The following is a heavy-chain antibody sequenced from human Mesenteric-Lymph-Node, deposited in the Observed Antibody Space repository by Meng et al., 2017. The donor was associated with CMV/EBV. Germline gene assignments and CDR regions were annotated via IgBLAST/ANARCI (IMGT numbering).Heavy chain of an antibody. Sequence: ASGGTFASHAIAWVRQGPRQGLEWMGRIIPVIGTGNYAQKFQGRVTITADKSTSTVYMELYSLTSEDTAVYYCARGRDSSGFHFDYWGRGTLVTVSS. V-gene: IGHV1-69*04. D-gene: IGHD3-22*01. J-gene: IGHJ4*02. CDR3: ARGRDSSGFHFDY. CDR2: IIPVIGTG. CDR1: GGTFASHA.